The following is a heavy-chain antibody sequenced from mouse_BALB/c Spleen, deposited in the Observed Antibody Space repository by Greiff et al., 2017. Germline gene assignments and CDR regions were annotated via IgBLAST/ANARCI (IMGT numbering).Heavy chain of an antibody. V-gene: IGHV1-5*01. CDR2: IYPGNSDT. CDR1: GYSFTSYW. CDR3: TRQLGLFYAMDY. D-gene: IGHD3-1*01. J-gene: IGHJ4*01. Sequence: EVQLQQSGTVLARPGASVKMSCKASGYSFTSYWMHWVKQRPGQGLEWIGAIYPGNSDTSYNQKFKGKAKLTAVTSASTAYMELSSLTNEDSAVYYCTRQLGLFYAMDYWGQGTSVTVSS.